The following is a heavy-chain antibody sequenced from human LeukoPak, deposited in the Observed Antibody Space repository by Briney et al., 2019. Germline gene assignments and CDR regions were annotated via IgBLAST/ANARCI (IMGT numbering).Heavy chain of an antibody. CDR3: ARGQWLVGPQHDY. V-gene: IGHV4-34*01. CDR1: GGSFSGYY. D-gene: IGHD6-19*01. CDR2: INHRGST. Sequence: SETLSLTCAVYGGSFSGYYWSWIRQPPGKGLEWIGEINHRGSTNYNPSPKSRVTISVDTSKNQFSLKLSSVTAADTAVYYCARGQWLVGPQHDYWGQGTLVTVSS. J-gene: IGHJ4*02.